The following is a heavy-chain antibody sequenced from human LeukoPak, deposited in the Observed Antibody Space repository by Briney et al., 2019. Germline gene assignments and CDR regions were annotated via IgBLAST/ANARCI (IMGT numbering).Heavy chain of an antibody. CDR3: ALIKRGSSSYNY. V-gene: IGHV1-2*06. CDR1: AYTFTGYY. Sequence: GASVKVSCKASAYTFTGYYMHWVRQAPGPGLEWMGRINPNSGGTNYAQKFQGRVTMTRDTSISTAYMELSSLRSDDTAVYYCALIKRGSSSYNYWGQGTLVTVSS. D-gene: IGHD6-6*01. CDR2: INPNSGGT. J-gene: IGHJ4*02.